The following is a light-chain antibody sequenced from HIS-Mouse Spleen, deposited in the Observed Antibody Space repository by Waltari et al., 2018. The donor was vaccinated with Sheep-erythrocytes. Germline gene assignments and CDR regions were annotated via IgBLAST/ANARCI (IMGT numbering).Light chain of an antibody. V-gene: IGLV3-16*01. CDR3: LSADSSGTYGV. Sequence: SYELTQPPPVSVSLGQMARITCSGAALPKKYAYWYQQKPGQFPVLVIYKDSERPSGTPERFSGSSSGTIVTLTISGVQAEDEADYYCLSADSSGTYGVFGGGTKLTVL. CDR1: ALPKKY. CDR2: KDS. J-gene: IGLJ3*02.